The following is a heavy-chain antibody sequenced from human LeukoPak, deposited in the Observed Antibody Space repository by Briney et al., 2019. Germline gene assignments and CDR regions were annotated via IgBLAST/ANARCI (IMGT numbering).Heavy chain of an antibody. D-gene: IGHD5-18*01. CDR3: ARYGFVGYSYGFFFDY. J-gene: IGHJ4*02. Sequence: GRSLRLSCAASGFTFSSYAMHWVRQAPGKGMGWVAVISYDGSNKYYADSVKGRFTISRDNSKNALYLQMNSLRAEDTAVYYCARYGFVGYSYGFFFDYWGQGTLVTVAS. CDR2: ISYDGSNK. CDR1: GFTFSSYA. V-gene: IGHV3-30*04.